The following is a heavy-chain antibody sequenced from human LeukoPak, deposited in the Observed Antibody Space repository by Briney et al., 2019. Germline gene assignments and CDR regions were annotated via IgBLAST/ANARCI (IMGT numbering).Heavy chain of an antibody. CDR1: GFTFSSYG. J-gene: IGHJ4*02. V-gene: IGHV3-30*18. D-gene: IGHD3-10*01. Sequence: GRSLRLSCAASGFTFSSYGMHWVRQAPGKGLEWEAVISYDGSNKYYADSVKGRFTISRDNSKNTLYLQMNSLRAEDTAVYYCAKDSDYYGSGSSSFDYWGQGTLVTVSS. CDR2: ISYDGSNK. CDR3: AKDSDYYGSGSSSFDY.